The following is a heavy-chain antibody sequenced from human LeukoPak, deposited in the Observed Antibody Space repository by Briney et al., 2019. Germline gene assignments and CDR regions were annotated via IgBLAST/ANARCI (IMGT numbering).Heavy chain of an antibody. D-gene: IGHD3-10*01. V-gene: IGHV3-74*01. CDR2: INTDGRST. J-gene: IGHJ4*02. CDR3: ARTVPGYFFDY. CDR1: GFTFSSYW. Sequence: GGSLRLSCAASGFTFSSYWMHWVRQAPGRGLGWVSRINTDGRSTTYADSVKGRFTISRDSAKNKMYLQMNSLRAEDTAVYYCARTVPGYFFDYWGQGTLVTVSS.